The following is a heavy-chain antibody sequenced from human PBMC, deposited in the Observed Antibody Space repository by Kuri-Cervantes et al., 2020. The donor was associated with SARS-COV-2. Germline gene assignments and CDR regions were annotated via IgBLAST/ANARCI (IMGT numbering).Heavy chain of an antibody. CDR2: INPNSGGT. D-gene: IGHD1-26*01. CDR1: GYTFTGYY. V-gene: IGHV1-2*02. CDR3: ARAGVGANPGFYYYYMDV. Sequence: AAVQDSFKASGYTFTGYYMHWVRQAPGQGREWMGWINPNSGGTNYAQKFQGRVTMTRDTTISTAYIDLSRLRSDDTAVYYCARAGVGANPGFYYYYMDVWGKGTTVTVSS. J-gene: IGHJ6*03.